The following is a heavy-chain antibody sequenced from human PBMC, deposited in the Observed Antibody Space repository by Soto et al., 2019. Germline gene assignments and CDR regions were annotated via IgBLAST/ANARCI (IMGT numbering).Heavy chain of an antibody. J-gene: IGHJ4*02. CDR2: ISYDGSNR. CDR1: GFTFSRFG. V-gene: IGHV3-30*03. D-gene: IGHD1-26*01. CDR3: AREDGVVGSSSAFDH. Sequence: GGSLRLSCAASGFTFSRFGMHWVRQAPGKGLEWVAVISYDGSNRFYADSVKGRFTISRDNSKNTLYLQMNSLRPEDTAVYYCAREDGVVGSSSAFDHWGLGTLVTVSS.